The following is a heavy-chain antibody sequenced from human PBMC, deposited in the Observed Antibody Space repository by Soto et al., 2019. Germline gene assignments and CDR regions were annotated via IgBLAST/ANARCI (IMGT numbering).Heavy chain of an antibody. D-gene: IGHD2-8*01. Sequence: QIQLVQSGAEVKKPGASVRVSCKASGYTFSDHGFSWVRQGPGQGLERLGWIRAYSGAIDYAQKFQGRVTLTTDTTASRAHMELRSVRSDDAAVYYCAKDRPSLTQQFNGVSWGQGTLVTVSS. CDR1: GYTFSDHG. J-gene: IGHJ5*02. V-gene: IGHV1-18*01. CDR2: IRAYSGAI. CDR3: AKDRPSLTQQFNGVS.